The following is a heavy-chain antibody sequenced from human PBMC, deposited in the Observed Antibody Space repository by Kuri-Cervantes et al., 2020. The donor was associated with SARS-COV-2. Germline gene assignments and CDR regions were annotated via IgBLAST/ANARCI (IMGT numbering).Heavy chain of an antibody. CDR1: GFTFSSYW. Sequence: GESLKISCAASGFTFSSYWMSWVRQAPGKGLEWVANIKQDGSEKYYVDSVKGRFTISRDNAKNSLYLHMNSLRAEDTAVYYCARDPGSYDLHDAFDIWGQGTMVTVSS. J-gene: IGHJ3*02. D-gene: IGHD5-12*01. CDR2: IKQDGSEK. V-gene: IGHV3-7*01. CDR3: ARDPGSYDLHDAFDI.